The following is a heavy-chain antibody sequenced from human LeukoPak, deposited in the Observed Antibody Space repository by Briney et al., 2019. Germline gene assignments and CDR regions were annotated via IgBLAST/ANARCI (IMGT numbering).Heavy chain of an antibody. CDR1: GYTFTSYG. CDR3: ARGGSSWPFDY. V-gene: IGHV1-2*04. J-gene: IGHJ4*02. Sequence: ASVKVSCKASGYTFTSYGISWVRQAPGQGLEWMGWINPNSGGTNYAQKFQGWVTMTRDTSISTAYMELSRLRSDDTAVYYCARGGSSWPFDYWGQGTLVTVSS. D-gene: IGHD6-13*01. CDR2: INPNSGGT.